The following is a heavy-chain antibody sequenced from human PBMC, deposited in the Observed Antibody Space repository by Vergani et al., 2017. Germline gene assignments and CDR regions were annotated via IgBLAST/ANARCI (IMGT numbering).Heavy chain of an antibody. CDR2: IIPIFGTA. D-gene: IGHD3/OR15-3a*01. Sequence: QVQLVQSGAEVKKPGASVKVSCKASGGTFSSYAISWVRQAPGQGLEWMGRIIPIFGTANYAQKFQGRVTITADESTSTAYMELSSLRSEDTAVYYCARGEPYDFWPGPIGDWFDPWGQGTLVTVSS. CDR3: ARGEPYDFWPGPIGDWFDP. V-gene: IGHV1-69*13. J-gene: IGHJ5*02. CDR1: GGTFSSYA.